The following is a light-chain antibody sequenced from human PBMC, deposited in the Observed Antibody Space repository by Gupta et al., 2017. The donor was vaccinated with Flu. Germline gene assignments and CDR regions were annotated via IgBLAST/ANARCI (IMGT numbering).Light chain of an antibody. Sequence: QSALTQPRSVSGSPGQSVAISCTGTSSAVGAYNYVSWYQQHPGKAPKLIIYDVYKRPSGVPDRFTGATSGNTASLTISGREAEDEDDYHGSSCGDASVFGGGTKLTVL. CDR1: SSAVGAYNY. CDR3: SSCGDASV. CDR2: DVY. V-gene: IGLV2-11*01. J-gene: IGLJ2*01.